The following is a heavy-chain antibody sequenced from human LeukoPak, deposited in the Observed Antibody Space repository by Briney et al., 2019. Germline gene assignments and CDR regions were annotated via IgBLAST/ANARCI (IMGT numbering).Heavy chain of an antibody. CDR3: ARTYSGSYYSAFDV. D-gene: IGHD1-26*01. Sequence: GGSLRLPCAASGFTFSSYAMHWVRQAPGKGLEWVAVISYDGSNKYYADSVKGRFTISRDNSKNTLYLQMNSLRAEDTAVYYCARTYSGSYYSAFDVWGQGTMVTVSS. J-gene: IGHJ3*01. CDR2: ISYDGSNK. CDR1: GFTFSSYA. V-gene: IGHV3-30*04.